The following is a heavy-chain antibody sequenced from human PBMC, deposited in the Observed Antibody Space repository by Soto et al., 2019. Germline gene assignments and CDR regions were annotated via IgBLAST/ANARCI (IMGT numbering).Heavy chain of an antibody. D-gene: IGHD3-22*01. J-gene: IGHJ6*02. V-gene: IGHV3-53*01. Sequence: GGSLRLSCAASGFTVSSNYMSWVRQAPGKGLEWVSVIYSGGSTYYADSVKGRFTISRDNSKNTLYLQMNSLRAEDTAVYYCARTYDSRAYYYYYGMDVWGQGTTVTVSS. CDR3: ARTYDSRAYYYYYGMDV. CDR1: GFTVSSNY. CDR2: IYSGGST.